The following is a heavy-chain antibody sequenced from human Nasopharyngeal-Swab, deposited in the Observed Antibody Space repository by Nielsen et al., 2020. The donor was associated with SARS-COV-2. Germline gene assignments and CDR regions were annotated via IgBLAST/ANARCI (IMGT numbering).Heavy chain of an antibody. D-gene: IGHD1-26*01. CDR2: IYYSGST. CDR3: ARGGAFFDY. J-gene: IGHJ4*02. CDR1: GGPISSYY. Sequence: SETLSLTCTVSGGPISSYYWSWIRQPPGKGLERIGYIYYSGSTNYNPSLKSRVTISVDTSKNQFSLKLSSVTAADTAVYYCARGGAFFDYWGQGTLVTVSS. V-gene: IGHV4-59*01.